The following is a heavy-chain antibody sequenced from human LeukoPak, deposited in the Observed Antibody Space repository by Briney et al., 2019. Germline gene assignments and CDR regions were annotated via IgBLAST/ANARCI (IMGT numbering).Heavy chain of an antibody. V-gene: IGHV1-2*06. CDR3: ARDWEYYYDSSGYYGFDY. D-gene: IGHD3-22*01. Sequence: GASVKVSCKASGYTFTGYYMHWVRQAPGQGLEWMGRIKPNSGGTNYAQKFQGRVTMTRDTSISTAYMELSRLRSDDTAVYYCARDWEYYYDSSGYYGFDYWGQGTLVTVSS. CDR1: GYTFTGYY. CDR2: IKPNSGGT. J-gene: IGHJ4*02.